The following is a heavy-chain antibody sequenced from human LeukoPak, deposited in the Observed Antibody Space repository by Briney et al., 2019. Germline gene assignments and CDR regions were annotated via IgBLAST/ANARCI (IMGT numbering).Heavy chain of an antibody. Sequence: SVKVSCMASGGTFSSYAISWVRQAPGQGLEWMGRIIPILGIANYAQKFQGRVTITTDESTSTAYMELSSLRSEDAAVYYCARDSGSKGEGFDYWGQGTLVTVSS. CDR3: ARDSGSKGEGFDY. J-gene: IGHJ4*02. CDR2: IIPILGIA. CDR1: GGTFSSYA. D-gene: IGHD3-10*01. V-gene: IGHV1-69*04.